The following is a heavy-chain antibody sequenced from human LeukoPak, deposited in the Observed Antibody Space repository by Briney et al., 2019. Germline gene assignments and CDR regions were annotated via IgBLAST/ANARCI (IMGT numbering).Heavy chain of an antibody. J-gene: IGHJ6*03. CDR1: GGTFSTYA. CDR2: IIPVLGTT. Sequence: WASVKVSCKASGGTFSTYAISWVRQAPGQGLEWMGGIIPVLGTTNYAQTFQNKVTITADESTSTTYMELSSLTSEDTAVYYCATSGGDYYYSLDVWGKGTPVTISS. D-gene: IGHD3-10*01. CDR3: ATSGGDYYYSLDV. V-gene: IGHV1-69*13.